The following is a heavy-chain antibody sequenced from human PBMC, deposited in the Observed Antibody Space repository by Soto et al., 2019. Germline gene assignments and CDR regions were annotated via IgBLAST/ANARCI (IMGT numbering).Heavy chain of an antibody. CDR1: GYTFTGYY. Sequence: ASVKVSCKASGYTFTGYYMHWVRQAPGQGLEWMGWINPNRGGTNYAQKFQGWVTMTRDTSISTAYMELSRLRSDDTAVYYCARDRGLGELSSLGYWGQGTLVTVSS. CDR2: INPNRGGT. J-gene: IGHJ4*02. D-gene: IGHD3-16*02. V-gene: IGHV1-2*04. CDR3: ARDRGLGELSSLGY.